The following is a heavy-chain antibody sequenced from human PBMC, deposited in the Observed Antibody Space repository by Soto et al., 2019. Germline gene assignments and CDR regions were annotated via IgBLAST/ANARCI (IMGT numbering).Heavy chain of an antibody. J-gene: IGHJ4*02. D-gene: IGHD3-3*01. V-gene: IGHV3-23*01. Sequence: LRLSCAASGFTFSSYAMSWVRQAPGKGLEWVSAISGSGGSTYYADSVKGRFTISRDNSKNTLYLQMNSLRAEDTAVYYCAKDQTSYYDFWSGYFSYWGQGTLVTVSS. CDR3: AKDQTSYYDFWSGYFSY. CDR2: ISGSGGST. CDR1: GFTFSSYA.